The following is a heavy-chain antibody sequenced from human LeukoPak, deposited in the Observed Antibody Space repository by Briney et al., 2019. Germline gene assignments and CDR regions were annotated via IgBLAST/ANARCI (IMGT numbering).Heavy chain of an antibody. CDR3: ANYDRLFRGFEY. V-gene: IGHV3-53*01. D-gene: IGHD2-21*01. CDR1: GFIVSSDY. CDR2: IYSGGST. Sequence: GGSLRLSCAVSGFIVSSDYMSWVRQAPGKGLEWVSTIYSGGSTYYADSVKGRFTISRDNSKKTLYLQMNSLKAEDTAVYYCANYDRLFRGFEYWGQGTLVTVSS. J-gene: IGHJ4*02.